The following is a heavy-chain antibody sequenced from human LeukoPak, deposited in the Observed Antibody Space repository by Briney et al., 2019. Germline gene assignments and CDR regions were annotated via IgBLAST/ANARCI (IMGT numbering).Heavy chain of an antibody. Sequence: ASVKVSCKASGYTFTSYAMHWVRQAPGQRLEWMGWINAGNGNTKYSQKFQGRVTITRDTSASTAYMELSSLRSEDTAVYYCARDYYGSGSYYNPVDYWGQGTLVTVSS. V-gene: IGHV1-3*01. J-gene: IGHJ4*02. D-gene: IGHD3-10*01. CDR3: ARDYYGSGSYYNPVDY. CDR1: GYTFTSYA. CDR2: INAGNGNT.